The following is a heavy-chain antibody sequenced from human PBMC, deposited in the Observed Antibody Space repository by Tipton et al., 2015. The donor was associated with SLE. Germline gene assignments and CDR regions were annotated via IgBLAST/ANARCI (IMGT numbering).Heavy chain of an antibody. D-gene: IGHD6-13*01. CDR1: GFTLSRYW. Sequence: SLRLSCAASGFTLSRYWMHWVRQAPGKGLEWVSAISWNSGTIGYADSVKGRFTISRDNAKNSLYLQMNTLKPEDAAFYYCAKSTDSSAWYGYFDYWGQGAQVTVSS. J-gene: IGHJ4*02. V-gene: IGHV3-9*01. CDR3: AKSTDSSAWYGYFDY. CDR2: ISWNSGTI.